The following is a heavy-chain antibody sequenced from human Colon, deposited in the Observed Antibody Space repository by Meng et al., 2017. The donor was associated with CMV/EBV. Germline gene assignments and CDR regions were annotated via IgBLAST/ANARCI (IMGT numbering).Heavy chain of an antibody. CDR1: GYTFTDYH. D-gene: IGHD3/OR15-3a*01. CDR3: ANSFNDFWTGYYPLFDQ. J-gene: IGHJ4*02. Sequence: ASVKVSCKASGYTFTDYHIHWVRQALGQGPEWMGWVNPRNGGIKYAQRFQDRVTLTRDTSTATAHMELRTLRSDDTAVYYCANSFNDFWTGYYPLFDQWGQGTLVTVSS. CDR2: VNPRNGGI. V-gene: IGHV1-2*02.